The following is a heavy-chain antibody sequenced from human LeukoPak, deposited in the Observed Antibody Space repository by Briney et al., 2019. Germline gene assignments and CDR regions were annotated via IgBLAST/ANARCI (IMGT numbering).Heavy chain of an antibody. CDR2: ISYDGSNK. Sequence: GRSLRLSCAASGFTFSSYGMHWVRQAPGKGLEWVAVISYDGSNKYYADSEKGRFTISRDNSKNTLYLQMNSLRAEDTAVYYCAKVSRYGSGSIPSPDYWGQGTLVTVSS. CDR3: AKVSRYGSGSIPSPDY. V-gene: IGHV3-30*18. J-gene: IGHJ4*02. D-gene: IGHD3-10*01. CDR1: GFTFSSYG.